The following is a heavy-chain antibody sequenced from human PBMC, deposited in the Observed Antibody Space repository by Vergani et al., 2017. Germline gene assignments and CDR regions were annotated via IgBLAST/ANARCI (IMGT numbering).Heavy chain of an antibody. CDR2: IYYSGIT. D-gene: IGHD6-19*01. J-gene: IGHJ5*02. Sequence: QLHLPASGPGLVKPSATLSLTCSVSGASIRSSNYYWGWIRQPPGKGLEWIASIYYSGITYYNPSLKSRVTISVDTSKNQFSLKLSSVTAADTAVYFCARHSTVEWLVKLGWIDPWGQGILVTVSS. V-gene: IGHV4-39*01. CDR1: GASIRSSNYY. CDR3: ARHSTVEWLVKLGWIDP.